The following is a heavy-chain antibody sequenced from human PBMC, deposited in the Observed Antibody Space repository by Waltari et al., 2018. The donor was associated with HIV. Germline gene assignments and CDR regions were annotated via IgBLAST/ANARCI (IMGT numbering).Heavy chain of an antibody. CDR2: IWFNGVNK. Sequence: QVQLVESGGGVVQPGRSLRLSCAASGFTFSSYGMHWVRQAPGKGLDWVVVIWFNGVNKYDADSVKGLFTISRDNSKNTLYLQMNSLRAEDTAVYYCARHPTPFTGYNSFDYWGQGTLVTVSS. CDR3: ARHPTPFTGYNSFDY. D-gene: IGHD5-12*01. J-gene: IGHJ4*02. V-gene: IGHV3-33*01. CDR1: GFTFSSYG.